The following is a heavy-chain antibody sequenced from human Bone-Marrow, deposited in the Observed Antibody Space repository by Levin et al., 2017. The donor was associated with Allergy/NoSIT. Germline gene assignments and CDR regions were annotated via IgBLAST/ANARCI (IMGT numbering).Heavy chain of an antibody. D-gene: IGHD6-19*01. V-gene: IGHV1-2*02. CDR2: LNPYTGGS. J-gene: IGHJ4*02. CDR3: ARRGLRSVAGTEARTEIFDS. Sequence: ASVKVSCKASGYTFTDYFIHWVRQAPGQGPEWMGWLNPYTGGSNYAQKFQGRVTMTRDTSVSTAYMELSSLQSDDTAVYYCARRGLRSVAGTEARTEIFDSWGQGTLVTVSS. CDR1: GYTFTDYF.